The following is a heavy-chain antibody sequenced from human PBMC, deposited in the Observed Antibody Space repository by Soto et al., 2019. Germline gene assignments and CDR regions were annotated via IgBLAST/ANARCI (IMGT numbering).Heavy chain of an antibody. CDR3: ARRMGRTVMSYFDD. D-gene: IGHD3-10*01. J-gene: IGHJ4*02. CDR1: GGSISSYY. V-gene: IGHV4-59*08. Sequence: QVQLQEWGPGLVKPSETLSLTCTVSGGSISSYYWNWIRQPPGKALEWIGYIYDSWTSNYNPSLKGRVTISVDTSKNQFSLKLSAVTAADTAVYYCARRMGRTVMSYFDDWGQGALVTVSS. CDR2: IYDSWTS.